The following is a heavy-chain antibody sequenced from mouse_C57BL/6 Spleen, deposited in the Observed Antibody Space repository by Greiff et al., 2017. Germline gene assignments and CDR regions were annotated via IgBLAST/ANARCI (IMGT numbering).Heavy chain of an antibody. D-gene: IGHD2-3*01. CDR1: GFSLTSYG. CDR3: AREGDGYYRVFDY. J-gene: IGHJ2*01. V-gene: IGHV2-2*01. CDR2: IWSGGST. Sequence: VQLQQSGPGLVQPSQSLSITCTVSGFSLTSYGVHWVRQSPGKGLEWLGVIWSGGSTDYNAAFISRLSISKDNSKSQVFFTMNSLQADDTAIYYCAREGDGYYRVFDYWGQGTTLTVSS.